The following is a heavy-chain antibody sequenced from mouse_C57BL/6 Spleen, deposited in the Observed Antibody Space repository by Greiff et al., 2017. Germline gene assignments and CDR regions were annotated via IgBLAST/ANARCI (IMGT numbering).Heavy chain of an antibody. Sequence: VQLQQSVAELVRPGASVKLSCTASGFNIQNTYMHWVKQRPEQGLEWIGRIDPANGNTKYAPKFQGKATITADTSSNTAYLQRSSLTSEDTAIYDCARSSTTVVANDDWGQGATLTVAT. V-gene: IGHV14-3*01. CDR3: ARSSTTVVANDD. CDR2: IDPANGNT. J-gene: IGHJ2*01. D-gene: IGHD1-1*01. CDR1: GFNIQNTY.